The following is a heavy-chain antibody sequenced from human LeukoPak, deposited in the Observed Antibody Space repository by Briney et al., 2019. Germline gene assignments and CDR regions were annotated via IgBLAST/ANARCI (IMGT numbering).Heavy chain of an antibody. V-gene: IGHV3-23*01. J-gene: IGHJ4*02. Sequence: GGSLRLSCAASGFNFANHAMSWVRQTPGKGLEWVSAISGGGDITYYADSVTGRFTISRDNSKDTLFLQMHSLRPGDTAGYYCVREDTLATDNYWGLGTLVTISS. CDR1: GFNFANHA. CDR2: ISGGGDIT. CDR3: VREDTLATDNY. D-gene: IGHD5-18*01.